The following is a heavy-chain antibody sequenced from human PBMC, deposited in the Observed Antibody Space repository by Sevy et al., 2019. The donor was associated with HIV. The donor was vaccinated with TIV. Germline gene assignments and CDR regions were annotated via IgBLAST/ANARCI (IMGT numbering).Heavy chain of an antibody. CDR2: ISYDGTNQ. CDR1: AISFNNYG. CDR3: AQVGGSKWELFEFYAMDV. V-gene: IGHV3-30*18. D-gene: IGHD1-26*01. J-gene: IGHJ6*02. Sequence: GGSLRLSCAASAISFNNYGMHWVRRAPGKGLEWLAVISYDGTNQYYADSVKGRFTISRDDSKNTLYLQMNSLRVEDTAVYYCAQVGGSKWELFEFYAMDVWGQGTTVTVSS.